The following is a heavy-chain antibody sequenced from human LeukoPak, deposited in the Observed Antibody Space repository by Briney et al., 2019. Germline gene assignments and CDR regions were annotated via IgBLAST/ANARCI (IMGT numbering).Heavy chain of an antibody. V-gene: IGHV1-69*04. Sequence: SVKVSCKASGGTFSSYAISWVRQAPGQGLEWMGRIIPILGIANYAQKFQGRVTITADKSTSTAYMELSSLRSEDTAVYYCAREGGDIVVVVAAKGGYYFDYWGQGTLVTVSS. CDR1: GGTFSSYA. CDR2: IIPILGIA. J-gene: IGHJ4*02. CDR3: AREGGDIVVVVAAKGGYYFDY. D-gene: IGHD2-15*01.